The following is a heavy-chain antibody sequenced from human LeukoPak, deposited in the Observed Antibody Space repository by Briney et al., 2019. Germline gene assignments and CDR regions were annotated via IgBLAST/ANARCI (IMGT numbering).Heavy chain of an antibody. D-gene: IGHD5-18*01. CDR1: GFTFSSYP. J-gene: IGHJ4*02. CDR2: ISGSGGST. V-gene: IGHV3-23*01. CDR3: AKVRNFGYSYGYFDY. Sequence: QPGGSLRLSCAASGFTFSSYPMSWVRQAPGKGLKGVSAISGSGGSTYYADSVKGRFTISRDNSKNTLYLQMNSLRAEDTAVYYCAKVRNFGYSYGYFDYWGQGTLVTVSS.